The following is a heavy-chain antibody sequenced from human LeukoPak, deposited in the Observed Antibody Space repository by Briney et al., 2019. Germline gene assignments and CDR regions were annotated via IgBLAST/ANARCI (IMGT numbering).Heavy chain of an antibody. CDR3: ARFGLGKHIEVAGIPFDI. D-gene: IGHD6-19*01. CDR2: ISAYNGNT. J-gene: IGHJ3*02. Sequence: ASVKVSCKASGNTFTSYAITWVRQAPGQGLEWMGWISAYNGNTNYAQKLQGRVTMTTDTSTSTAYMELRSLRSDDTALYYCARFGLGKHIEVAGIPFDIWGQGTMVTVSS. CDR1: GNTFTSYA. V-gene: IGHV1-18*01.